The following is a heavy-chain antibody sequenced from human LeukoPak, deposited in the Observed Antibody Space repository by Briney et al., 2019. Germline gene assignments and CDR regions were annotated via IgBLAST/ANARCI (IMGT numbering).Heavy chain of an antibody. Sequence: PAGTLSLTCGVSGGPIRGTNWWGLVREPPGHGLELIGEISLAGQTNYNPSLHGRVNISLDNSSNQLSLPLTSVPAADTATYFCSRESGPFCPFGYWGQGTLVIVSS. J-gene: IGHJ4*02. D-gene: IGHD1-26*01. CDR1: GGPIRGTNW. V-gene: IGHV4-4*01. CDR3: SRESGPFCPFGY. CDR2: ISLAGQT.